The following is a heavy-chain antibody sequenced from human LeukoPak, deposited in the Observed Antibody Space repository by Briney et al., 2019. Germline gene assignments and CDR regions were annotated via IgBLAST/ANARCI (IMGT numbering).Heavy chain of an antibody. D-gene: IGHD3-10*01. Sequence: PSETLSLTCAVYGGSFSGYYWSWIRQSPGKGLEWIGEINHSGSTNYNPSLKSRVTISVDTSKNQFSLKLSSVTAADTAVYYCARGNLGGYYGSVSPRYFDYWGQGTLVTVSS. J-gene: IGHJ4*02. CDR1: GGSFSGYY. CDR2: INHSGST. V-gene: IGHV4-34*01. CDR3: ARGNLGGYYGSVSPRYFDY.